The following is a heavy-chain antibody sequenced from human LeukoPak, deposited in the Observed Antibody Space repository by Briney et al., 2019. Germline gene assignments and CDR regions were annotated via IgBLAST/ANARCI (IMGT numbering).Heavy chain of an antibody. D-gene: IGHD6-13*01. CDR2: IYYSGRT. CDR1: GDSISSGGYY. V-gene: IGHV4-31*03. J-gene: IGHJ4*02. Sequence: SQTLSLTCTVSGDSISSGGYYWSWIRQHPGKGLEWIGYIYYSGRTFHNPSLKSRLTISVDTSKTQFSLKLTSVTAADTAVYFCARLRAASGSLDYWGQGTLVTVSS. CDR3: ARLRAASGSLDY.